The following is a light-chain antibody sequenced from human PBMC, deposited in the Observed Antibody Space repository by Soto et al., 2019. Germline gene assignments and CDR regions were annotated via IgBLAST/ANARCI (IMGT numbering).Light chain of an antibody. V-gene: IGKV3-15*01. CDR2: GAS. Sequence: EVMLIQSPATLSMSPGERATLSCRASETVATNLAWYQQKPGQAPRLLISGASTRAAGISDRFRGGGSGTEFTLTITSLRSEDSGTYYCQQYFEWPPMTFGQGTK. CDR3: QQYFEWPPMT. CDR1: ETVATN. J-gene: IGKJ1*01.